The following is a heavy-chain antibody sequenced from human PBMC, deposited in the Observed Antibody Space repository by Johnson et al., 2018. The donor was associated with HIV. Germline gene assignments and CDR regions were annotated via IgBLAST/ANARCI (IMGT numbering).Heavy chain of an antibody. Sequence: VQLVESGGGLVQPGGSLRLSCAASGITVSSNYMTWVRQAPGKGLEWVSVIYSGGSTYYADSVKGRFTISRDNSKNTLYLQMNSLRAEDTAVYYCARGLLAGNDAFDIWGRGTLVTVSS. J-gene: IGHJ3*02. CDR1: GITVSSNY. CDR3: ARGLLAGNDAFDI. CDR2: IYSGGST. V-gene: IGHV3-53*01. D-gene: IGHD6-13*01.